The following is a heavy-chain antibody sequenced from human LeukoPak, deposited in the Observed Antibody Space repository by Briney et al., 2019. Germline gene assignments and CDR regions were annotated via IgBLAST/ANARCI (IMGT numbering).Heavy chain of an antibody. CDR2: INHSGST. CDR3: ARSHDGRYSYGDDGHYFDY. Sequence: SETLSLTCAVYGGSFSGYYWSWIRQPPGKGLEWIGEINHSGSTNYNPSLKSRVTISVDTSKNQFSLKLSSVTAADTAVYYCARSHDGRYSYGDDGHYFDYWGQGTLVTVSS. J-gene: IGHJ4*02. D-gene: IGHD5-18*01. CDR1: GGSFSGYY. V-gene: IGHV4-34*01.